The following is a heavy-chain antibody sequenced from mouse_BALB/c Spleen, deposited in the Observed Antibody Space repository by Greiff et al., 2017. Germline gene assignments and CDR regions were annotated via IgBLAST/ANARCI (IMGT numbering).Heavy chain of an antibody. Sequence: VQLKESGPGLVKPSQSLSLTCSVTGYSITSGYYWNWIRQFPGNKLEWVGYISYDGSNNYNPSLKNRISITRDTSKNQFFLKLNSVTTEDTATYYGATLGYGFDYYAMDYWGQGTSVTVSS. V-gene: IGHV3-6*02. CDR1: GYSITSGYY. J-gene: IGHJ4*01. CDR2: ISYDGSN. D-gene: IGHD1-2*01. CDR3: ATLGYGFDYYAMDY.